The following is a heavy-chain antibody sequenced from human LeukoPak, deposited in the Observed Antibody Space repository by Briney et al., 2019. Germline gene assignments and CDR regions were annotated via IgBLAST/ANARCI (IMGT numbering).Heavy chain of an antibody. Sequence: SETLSLTCAVYGGSFSGYYWSWIRQPPGKGLEWIGEINHSGSTNYNPSLKSRVTISVDTSKNQFSLKLSSVTAADTAVYYCARGYYDSNWFDPWGQGALVTVSS. CDR3: ARGYYDSNWFDP. D-gene: IGHD3-22*01. J-gene: IGHJ5*02. CDR2: INHSGST. CDR1: GGSFSGYY. V-gene: IGHV4-34*01.